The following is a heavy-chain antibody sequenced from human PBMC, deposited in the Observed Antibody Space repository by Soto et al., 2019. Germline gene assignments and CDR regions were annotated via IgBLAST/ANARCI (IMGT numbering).Heavy chain of an antibody. J-gene: IGHJ4*02. CDR2: VSYSGTT. CDR3: ARHNAVGATQSF. CDR1: GGSIRSDDYY. Sequence: SEALSLTCTVSGGSIRSDDYYWGWIRQPPGKGLEWIGTVSYSGTTYYNPSLKSRATISVDTSKRQFSLRLSSTTAPDTAVYYCARHNAVGATQSFRGQRTLDIVSS. D-gene: IGHD1-26*01. V-gene: IGHV4-39*01.